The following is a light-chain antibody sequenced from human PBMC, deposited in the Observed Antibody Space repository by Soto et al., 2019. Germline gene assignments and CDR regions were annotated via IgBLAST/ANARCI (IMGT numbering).Light chain of an antibody. J-gene: IGKJ2*01. CDR3: QKYNTATSP. V-gene: IGKV1-27*01. CDR1: QDISNY. CDR2: AAS. Sequence: DIQMTQSPSSLSASVGDRVTITCRASQDISNYLAWYQQKPGKVPKLLIYAASTLQSGVPSRFSGSGSGTDFTLTISSLQPEDVATYYCQKYNTATSPFAQGTKVEIK.